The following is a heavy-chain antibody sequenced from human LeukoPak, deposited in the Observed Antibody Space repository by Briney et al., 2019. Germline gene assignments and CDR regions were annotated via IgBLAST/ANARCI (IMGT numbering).Heavy chain of an antibody. D-gene: IGHD3-22*01. Sequence: GGSLRLSCAASGFTVSSNFMSWVRQAPGKGLECVSVIYSRGGTYYADSVQGRFTISRDASKNTLFLQMNRLRADDTAVYYCARKTDSSGSGDYWGQGTLVTVSS. CDR3: ARKTDSSGSGDY. J-gene: IGHJ4*02. CDR2: IYSRGGT. CDR1: GFTVSSNF. V-gene: IGHV3-53*01.